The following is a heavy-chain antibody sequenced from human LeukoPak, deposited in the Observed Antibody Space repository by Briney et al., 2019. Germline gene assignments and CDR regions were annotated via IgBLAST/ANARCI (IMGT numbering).Heavy chain of an antibody. CDR3: ARDRRQDSSGYSY. J-gene: IGHJ4*02. Sequence: PGGSLRLSCAASGFTFSSYGMHWVRQAPGKGLEWVAVISYDGSNKYYADSVKGRFTISRDNSKNTLYLQVNSLRAEDTAVYYCARDRRQDSSGYSYWGQGTLATVSS. CDR1: GFTFSSYG. V-gene: IGHV3-30*03. D-gene: IGHD3-22*01. CDR2: ISYDGSNK.